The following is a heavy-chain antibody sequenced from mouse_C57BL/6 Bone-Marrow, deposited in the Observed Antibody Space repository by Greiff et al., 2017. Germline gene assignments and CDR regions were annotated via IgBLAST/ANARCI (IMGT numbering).Heavy chain of an antibody. CDR3: AGYCGSSPAWFAD. CDR1: GYTFTDYY. CDR2: LVPGSGST. Sequence: VQLQQSGAELVKPGASVKISCKASGYTFTDYYINWVKQRPGQGLEWIGKLVPGSGSTYYNEKFKGKATLTVDKSSSTAYMQLSSLTSGASADDFCAGYCGSSPAWFADWGQGTMVTVSA. D-gene: IGHD1-1*01. J-gene: IGHJ3*01. V-gene: IGHV1-77*01.